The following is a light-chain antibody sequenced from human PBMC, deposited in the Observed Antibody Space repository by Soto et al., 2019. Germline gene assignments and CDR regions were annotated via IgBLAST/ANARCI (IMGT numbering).Light chain of an antibody. CDR1: QSVSSN. Sequence: IVMTQAPATLSVSPGERATLSCRASQSVSSNLAWYQQKPGQAPRLLIYGASTRATGIPARFSGSGSGTEFTLTISSLEPEDFALYYCQQRTNLPPTFGQGTRLEI. CDR2: GAS. CDR3: QQRTNLPPT. V-gene: IGKV3-15*01. J-gene: IGKJ5*01.